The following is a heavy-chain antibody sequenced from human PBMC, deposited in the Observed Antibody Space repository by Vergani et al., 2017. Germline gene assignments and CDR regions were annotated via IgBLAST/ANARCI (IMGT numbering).Heavy chain of an antibody. D-gene: IGHD4-17*01. Sequence: EVQLVQSGAEVKKPGATMKISCKVSGYTFTDHYMHWVKQAPGKGLEWMGLVDPEDGETIYAEKFKGRVTIAADTSTDTAHLEVSSLRSEDTAVYYCATPQKVTTGGMEVWGQGTTVIVSS. CDR2: VDPEDGET. J-gene: IGHJ6*02. V-gene: IGHV1-69-2*01. CDR3: ATPQKVTTGGMEV. CDR1: GYTFTDHY.